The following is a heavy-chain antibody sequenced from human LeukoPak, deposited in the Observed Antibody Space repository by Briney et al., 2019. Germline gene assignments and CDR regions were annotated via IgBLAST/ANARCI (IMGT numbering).Heavy chain of an antibody. V-gene: IGHV3-73*01. CDR2: IRSIANRYAA. J-gene: IGHJ4*02. Sequence: GGSLRLSCAASGFTFDDAAVHWVRQASGKGLEWVGRIRSIANRYAAAYAASVKGRFTLSRDDSKNTAYLQMNSLTTEDTAVYYCTREQVVGDFDYWGQGTLVTVSS. CDR1: GFTFDDAA. CDR3: TREQVVGDFDY. D-gene: IGHD6-6*01.